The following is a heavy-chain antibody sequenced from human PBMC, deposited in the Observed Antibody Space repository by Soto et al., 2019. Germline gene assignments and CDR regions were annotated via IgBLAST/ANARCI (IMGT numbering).Heavy chain of an antibody. CDR3: ARVPAHKTSRGDY. D-gene: IGHD3-10*01. J-gene: IGHJ4*02. CDR2: INPKSGET. V-gene: IGHV1-2*06. CDR1: GYIFTHFY. Sequence: ASVKVSCKASGYIFTHFYIHWVRRAPGQGLEWMGLINPKSGETHYSQKFRGRGSLNRDTSTNTANMELTPLTSDDTAIYCCARVPAHKTSRGDYWGQGTPVTVSS.